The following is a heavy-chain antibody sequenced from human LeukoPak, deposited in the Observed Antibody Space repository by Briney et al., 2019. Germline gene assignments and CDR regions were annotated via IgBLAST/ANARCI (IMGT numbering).Heavy chain of an antibody. CDR3: ARERALVWGARNDFDY. CDR1: GDSVSSNNAT. J-gene: IGHJ4*02. D-gene: IGHD3-10*01. V-gene: IGHV6-1*01. CDR2: TYYRSKWHF. Sequence: SQTLSLTCAITGDSVSSNNATWNWIRQSPSRGLEWVGRTYYRSKWHFDYAVSVKSRATVNPDTSKNQFSLQLNSVTPEDTAVYYCARERALVWGARNDFDYWGQGTLVTVSS.